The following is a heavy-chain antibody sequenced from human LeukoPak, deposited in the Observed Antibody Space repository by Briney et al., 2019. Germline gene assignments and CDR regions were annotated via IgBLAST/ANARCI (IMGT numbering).Heavy chain of an antibody. CDR1: GYTFTAYY. J-gene: IGHJ3*01. CDR2: INPNTGGT. V-gene: IGHV1-2*04. CDR3: ARGDNYGDSPVDY. Sequence: ASVKVSCKASGYTFTAYYIHWVRQAPGQGLEWMGRINPNTGGTNSPQKFQGWVTMTRDTSISTAYMELSRLRSDDTAVYYCARGDNYGDSPVDYWGQGTMVTVSS. D-gene: IGHD4-17*01.